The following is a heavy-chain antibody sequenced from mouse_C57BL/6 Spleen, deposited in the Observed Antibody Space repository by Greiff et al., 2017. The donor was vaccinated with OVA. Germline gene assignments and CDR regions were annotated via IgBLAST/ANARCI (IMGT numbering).Heavy chain of an antibody. J-gene: IGHJ3*01. CDR2: IYPRSGNT. CDR1: GYTFTSYG. Sequence: QVQLQQSGAELARPGASVKLSCKASGYTFTSYGISWVKQRTGQGLEWIGEIYPRSGNTYYNEKFEGKATLTADKSSSTAYMELRSLTSEDSAVYFCARSLLLRGFAYWGQGTLVTVSA. CDR3: ARSLLLRGFAY. V-gene: IGHV1-81*01. D-gene: IGHD1-1*01.